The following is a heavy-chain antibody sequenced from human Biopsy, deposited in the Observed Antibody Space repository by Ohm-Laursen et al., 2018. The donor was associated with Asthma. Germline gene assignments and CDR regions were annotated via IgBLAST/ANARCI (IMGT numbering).Heavy chain of an antibody. Sequence: SLRLSCTASGFTFSSYAMHWVRQAPGKGLEWVAVISYDGSNKYYADSVKGRFTISRDNSKNTLYLQMNSLRAEDTAVYYCAREGIAVAHFDYWGQGALVTVSS. CDR2: ISYDGSNK. D-gene: IGHD6-19*01. J-gene: IGHJ4*02. CDR3: AREGIAVAHFDY. V-gene: IGHV3-30-3*01. CDR1: GFTFSSYA.